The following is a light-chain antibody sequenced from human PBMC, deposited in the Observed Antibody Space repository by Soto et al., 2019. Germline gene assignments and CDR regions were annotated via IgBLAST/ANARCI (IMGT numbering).Light chain of an antibody. V-gene: IGKV1-17*01. J-gene: IGKJ4*01. CDR1: QGMRND. Sequence: DIQMTQSPSSLSSSVGDRVTITCRASQGMRNDLIWNQQKLGKPPKRLTTAASSLQSGVPSRFSGSGSWTEFTRTISGLPPEDLSTYYCLQNNSHPFTFGGGTKVE. CDR2: AAS. CDR3: LQNNSHPFT.